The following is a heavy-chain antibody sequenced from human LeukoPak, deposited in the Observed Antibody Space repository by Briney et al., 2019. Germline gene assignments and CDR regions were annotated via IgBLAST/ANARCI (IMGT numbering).Heavy chain of an antibody. CDR3: ATSGDRSGPFDY. D-gene: IGHD6-19*01. CDR2: INPSGGST. Sequence: ASVKVSCTASGYTFTNYYIHWVRQAPGQGLEWMGVINPSGGSTTYAQKFQGRVTTTRDTPTNTVYMELSSLRSEDTAVYSCATSGDRSGPFDYWGQGTLVTVSS. V-gene: IGHV1-46*01. J-gene: IGHJ4*02. CDR1: GYTFTNYY.